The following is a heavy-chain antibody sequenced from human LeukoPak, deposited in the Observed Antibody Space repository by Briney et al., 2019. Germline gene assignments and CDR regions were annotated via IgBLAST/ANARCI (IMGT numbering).Heavy chain of an antibody. CDR3: ARAAYYRFAY. V-gene: IGHV3-74*01. CDR1: GSTFSSYW. Sequence: PGGSLRLSCAASGSTFSSYWVDWVRQAPGKGLEWVAHINSDGSTINHADSGGGRFPISRHNAEKTLHLQMSSLRAEDTAIYFCARAAYYRFAYWGQGTLVTVSS. CDR2: INSDGSTI. D-gene: IGHD1-26*01. J-gene: IGHJ4*02.